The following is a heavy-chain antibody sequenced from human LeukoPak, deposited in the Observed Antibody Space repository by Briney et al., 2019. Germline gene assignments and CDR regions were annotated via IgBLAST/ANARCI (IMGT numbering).Heavy chain of an antibody. Sequence: GGSLRLSCAASGFTFSSYGMHWVRQASGKGLEWVAFIRYDGSNKYYADSVKGRFTISRDNSKNTLYLQMNSLRAEDTAVYYCARIGYSSSSFDFWGRGTLVTVSS. CDR3: ARIGYSSSSFDF. CDR1: GFTFSSYG. D-gene: IGHD6-6*01. V-gene: IGHV3-30*02. J-gene: IGHJ2*01. CDR2: IRYDGSNK.